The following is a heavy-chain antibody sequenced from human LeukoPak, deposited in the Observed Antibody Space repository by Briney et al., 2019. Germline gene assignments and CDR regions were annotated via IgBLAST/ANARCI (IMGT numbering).Heavy chain of an antibody. V-gene: IGHV3-30*02. CDR1: GFTFSSYG. CDR3: AKEPPTRYYYYYMDV. J-gene: IGHJ6*03. CDR2: IRYDGSNK. Sequence: PGGSLRLSCAASGFTFSSYGMHWVRQAPGKGLEWVAFIRYDGSNKCYADSVKGRFTISRDNSKNTLYLQMNSQRAEDTAVYYCAKEPPTRYYYYYMDVWGKGTTVTVSS.